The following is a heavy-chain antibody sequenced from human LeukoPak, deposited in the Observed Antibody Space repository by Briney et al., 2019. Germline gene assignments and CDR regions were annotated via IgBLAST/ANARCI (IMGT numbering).Heavy chain of an antibody. CDR2: IYNTGNT. CDR3: ARPGERDHGGNSVAFDI. J-gene: IGHJ3*02. CDR1: GGSISGYY. Sequence: SETLSLTCTVSGGSISGYYWSWIRQPPGKGLEWLGFIYNTGNTNYNPSLKSRVTISLDTSKNQFSLSLSSVTAADTAVYYCARPGERDHGGNSVAFDIWGQGTMVTVSS. V-gene: IGHV4-59*08. D-gene: IGHD4-23*01.